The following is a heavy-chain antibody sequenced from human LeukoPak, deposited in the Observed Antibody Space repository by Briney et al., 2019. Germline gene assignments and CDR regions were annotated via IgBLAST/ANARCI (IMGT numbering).Heavy chain of an antibody. V-gene: IGHV3-23*01. J-gene: IGHJ4*02. CDR3: AIMHGYYDGSGYWVQ. CDR2: ISPNADRT. Sequence: QPGGSLRLSCAASGFTFGSYAMSWVRQAPGKGLEWVSFISPNADRTSKADSVEGRFTISRDHPRNTLYLQMNSLRDDDTAVYYCAIMHGYYDGSGYWVQWGQGTLVTVSS. CDR1: GFTFGSYA. D-gene: IGHD3-22*01.